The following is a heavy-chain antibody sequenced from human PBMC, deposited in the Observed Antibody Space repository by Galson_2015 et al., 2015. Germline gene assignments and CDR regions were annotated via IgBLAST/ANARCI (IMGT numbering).Heavy chain of an antibody. V-gene: IGHV5-51*01. CDR3: ARRVVAATRVYAFDI. J-gene: IGHJ3*02. CDR1: GYSFTRYW. D-gene: IGHD2-15*01. Sequence: QSGAEVKKPGESLTISCPGSGYSFTRYWLGWARQMPGKGLEWMGLIYPGDSDTRYSPSFQGQVTISADKSISTAYLQWSSLKASDTAMYYCARRVVAATRVYAFDIWGQGTMVTVSS. CDR2: IYPGDSDT.